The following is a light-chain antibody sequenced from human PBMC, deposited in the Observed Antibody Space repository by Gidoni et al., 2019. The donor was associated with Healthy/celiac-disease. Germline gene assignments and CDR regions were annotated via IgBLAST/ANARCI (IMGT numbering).Light chain of an antibody. J-gene: IGKJ1*01. CDR2: WAS. Sequence: DIVMTQSLDSLAVSLYERATINCKSSQSVLYSSNNKNYLAWYQQKPGQPPKLLIYWASTRETGVPDRFSGSGSGTDFTLTISSLQAEDVAIYYCQQYNSTRWTFGQGTKVEIK. CDR1: QSVLYSSNNKNY. V-gene: IGKV4-1*01. CDR3: QQYNSTRWT.